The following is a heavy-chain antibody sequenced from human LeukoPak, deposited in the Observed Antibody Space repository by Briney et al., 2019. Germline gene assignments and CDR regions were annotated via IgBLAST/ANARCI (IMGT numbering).Heavy chain of an antibody. CDR2: INPNSGGT. D-gene: IGHD6-13*01. V-gene: IGHV1-2*02. CDR1: GYTFTGYY. CDR3: ARDEGSSWYFDY. J-gene: IGHJ4*02. Sequence: GASVKVSCKASGYTFTGYYMHWVRQAPGQGLEWMGWINPNSGGTNYAQKFRGRVTMTRDTSISTAYMELSRLRSDGTAVYYCARDEGSSWYFDYWGQGTLVTVSS.